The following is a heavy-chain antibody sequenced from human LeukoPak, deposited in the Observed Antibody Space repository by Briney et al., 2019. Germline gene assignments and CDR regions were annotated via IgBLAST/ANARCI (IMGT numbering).Heavy chain of an antibody. D-gene: IGHD2-15*01. J-gene: IGHJ5*02. CDR1: GGSISSSGYY. CDR2: IYYSGST. CDR3: ARRVGWSGGTINWFDP. V-gene: IGHV4-39*07. Sequence: SETLSLTCKISGGSISSSGYYWGWIRLPPGKGLEWIGNIYYSGSTYYKPSLKSRVTISLDTSKNQFSLKLSSVTAADTAVYYCARRVGWSGGTINWFDPWGQGTLVTVSS.